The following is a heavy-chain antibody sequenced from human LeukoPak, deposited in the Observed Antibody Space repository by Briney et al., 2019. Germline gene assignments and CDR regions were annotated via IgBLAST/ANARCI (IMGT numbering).Heavy chain of an antibody. Sequence: PGGSLRLSCAASGFTFSSYGMHWVRQAPGEGLEWVAVIWYDGSNKDYADSVKGRFTISRDNSKNTLYLQMNSLRAEDTAVYYCAKDLVAGFDYWGQGTLVTVSS. CDR2: IWYDGSNK. V-gene: IGHV3-33*06. CDR1: GFTFSSYG. J-gene: IGHJ4*02. CDR3: AKDLVAGFDY. D-gene: IGHD2-15*01.